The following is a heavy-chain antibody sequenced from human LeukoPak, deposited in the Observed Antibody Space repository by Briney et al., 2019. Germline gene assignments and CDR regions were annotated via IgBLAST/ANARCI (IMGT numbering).Heavy chain of an antibody. CDR1: GGTFSNHA. V-gene: IGHV1-69*13. J-gene: IGHJ6*02. D-gene: IGHD6-13*01. Sequence: SVKVSCKASGGTFSNHAFSWVRQAPGQGLEWMGGIIPIDDSANYVQKFQDRVMITADEATNIIYMELGSLKSEDTAEYYCARHSGHSSWYYGLDVWGQGTTVIVSS. CDR2: IIPIDDSA. CDR3: ARHSGHSSWYYGLDV.